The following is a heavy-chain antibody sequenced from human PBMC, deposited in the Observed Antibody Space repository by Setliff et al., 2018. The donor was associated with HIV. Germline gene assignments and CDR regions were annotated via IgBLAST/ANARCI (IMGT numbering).Heavy chain of an antibody. Sequence: PSETLSLTCSVSGGSINNDIYFWTWIRQHPGKGLEWIGYIYYSGNTYYHPSLKSRFTISVDTSKNQFSLRLTSVTAADTGVYYCARHSDSSSWPPGGYYHYMDVWGKGTTVTVSS. V-gene: IGHV4-30-4*01. CDR2: IYYSGNT. CDR1: GGSINNDIYF. J-gene: IGHJ6*03. CDR3: ARHSDSSSWPPGGYYHYMDV. D-gene: IGHD6-13*01.